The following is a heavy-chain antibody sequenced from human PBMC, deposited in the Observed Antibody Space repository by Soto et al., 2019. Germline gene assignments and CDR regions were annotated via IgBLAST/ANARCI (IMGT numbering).Heavy chain of an antibody. Sequence: ESGGGLVKPGGSLRLSCAASGFTFSSYSMNWVRQAPGKGLEWVSSISSSSSYIYYADSVKGRFTISRDNAKNSLYLQMNSLRAEDTAVYYCARGGITIFGVVIFDYWGQGTLVTVSS. J-gene: IGHJ4*02. CDR2: ISSSSSYI. CDR1: GFTFSSYS. V-gene: IGHV3-21*01. D-gene: IGHD3-3*01. CDR3: ARGGITIFGVVIFDY.